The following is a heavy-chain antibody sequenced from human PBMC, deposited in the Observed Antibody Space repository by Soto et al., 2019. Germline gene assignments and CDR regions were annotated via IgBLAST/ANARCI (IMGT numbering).Heavy chain of an antibody. CDR1: GFTFNTYS. V-gene: IGHV3-33*01. J-gene: IGHJ4*02. CDR3: ARAGGTTVTGLWHFDS. D-gene: IGHD4-17*01. Sequence: QVQLEESGGCVVQPGRSLRLSCEASGFTFNTYSMHWVRQPPGKGLEWLAAIWYDGTQKYYADSVKGRFIISRDNSNKTLYLEMNSLRAEDTAVYYCARAGGTTVTGLWHFDSWGQGTLVTVSS. CDR2: IWYDGTQK.